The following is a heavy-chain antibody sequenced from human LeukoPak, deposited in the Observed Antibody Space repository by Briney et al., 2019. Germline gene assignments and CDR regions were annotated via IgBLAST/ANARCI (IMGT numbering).Heavy chain of an antibody. J-gene: IGHJ3*02. CDR3: ARNFYDSSVAFDI. CDR1: GGSISSSSYY. V-gene: IGHV4-39*01. Sequence: PSETLSLTCTVSGGSISSSSYYWGWIRQPPGKGLEWIGSIYYSGSTYYNPSLKSRVTISVDTSKNQFSPKLSSVTAADTAMYYCARNFYDSSVAFDIWGQGTMLTVSS. CDR2: IYYSGST. D-gene: IGHD3-22*01.